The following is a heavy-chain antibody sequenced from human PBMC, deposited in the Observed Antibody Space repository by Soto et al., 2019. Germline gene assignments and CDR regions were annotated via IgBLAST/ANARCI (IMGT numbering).Heavy chain of an antibody. CDR2: ISYDGSNK. V-gene: IGHV3-30*18. J-gene: IGHJ6*02. D-gene: IGHD2-15*01. CDR3: AKGVVVVAATTIYYYYGMDV. Sequence: GGSLRLSCAASGFTFSSYGMHWVRQAPGKGLEWVAVISYDGSNKYYADSVKGRFTISRDNSKNTLYLQMNSLRAEDTAVYYCAKGVVVVAATTIYYYYGMDVWGQGTTVTVSS. CDR1: GFTFSSYG.